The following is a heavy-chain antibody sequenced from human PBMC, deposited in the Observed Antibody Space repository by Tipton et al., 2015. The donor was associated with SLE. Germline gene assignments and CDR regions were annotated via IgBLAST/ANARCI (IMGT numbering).Heavy chain of an antibody. J-gene: IGHJ5*02. CDR1: GGSITSSSYF. V-gene: IGHV4-39*01. CDR2: IFYTGST. CDR3: ARHAGGVGATP. Sequence: TLSLTCTVSGGSITSSSYFWGWIRQPPGKGLEWIGTIFYTGSTYYNPSLRSRVTMSADTSKNQFPLRLTSVTAADTAVYFCARHAGGVGATPWGQGTLVSVSS. D-gene: IGHD1-26*01.